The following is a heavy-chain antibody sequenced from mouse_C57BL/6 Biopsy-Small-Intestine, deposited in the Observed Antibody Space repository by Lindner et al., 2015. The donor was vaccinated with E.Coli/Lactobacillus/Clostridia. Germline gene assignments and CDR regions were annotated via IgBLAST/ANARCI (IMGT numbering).Heavy chain of an antibody. CDR1: GYTFDSYD. D-gene: IGHD1-1*01. J-gene: IGHJ4*01. Sequence: SVKVSCKASGYTFDSYDIDWVRQATGQGLEWMGWMNPNSGNTGYAQKFQGRVTMTRDTSINTAYMELSSLRSEDTAVYYCARGRSYYDSSGYLGDYWGQGTLVTVSS. CDR3: ARGRSYYDSSGYLGDY. CDR2: MNPNSGNT. V-gene: IGHV1-84*02.